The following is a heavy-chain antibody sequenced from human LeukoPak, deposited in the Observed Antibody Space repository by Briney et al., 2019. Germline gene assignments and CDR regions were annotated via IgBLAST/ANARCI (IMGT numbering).Heavy chain of an antibody. CDR1: GFTFSSYA. V-gene: IGHV3-23*01. Sequence: GGSLRLSCAASGFTFSSYAMSWVRQAPGKGLEWVSGISGSGGSTYYADSVKGRFTTSRDISKNTLYLQMNSLRGEDTAVYYCAKDLAYYYDSSGYYYSYYFDYWGQGTLVTVSS. J-gene: IGHJ4*02. CDR2: ISGSGGST. CDR3: AKDLAYYYDSSGYYYSYYFDY. D-gene: IGHD3-22*01.